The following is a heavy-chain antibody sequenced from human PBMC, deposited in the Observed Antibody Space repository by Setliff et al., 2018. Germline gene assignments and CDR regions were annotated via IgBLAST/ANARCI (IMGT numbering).Heavy chain of an antibody. D-gene: IGHD2-2*01. V-gene: IGHV3-15*01. CDR2: IKSKTDGGTT. CDR1: GFTFNTYA. Sequence: PGGSLRLSCAASGFTFNTYAMSWVRQAPGKGLEWVGRIKSKTDGGTTDYAAPVKGRFTISRDDSKNTLYLQMNSLKTEDTAVYYCITLSTIPLGVWGQGTTVTVSS. J-gene: IGHJ6*02. CDR3: ITLSTIPLGV.